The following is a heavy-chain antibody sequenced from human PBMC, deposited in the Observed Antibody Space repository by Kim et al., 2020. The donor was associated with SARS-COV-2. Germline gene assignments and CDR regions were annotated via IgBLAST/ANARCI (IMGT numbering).Heavy chain of an antibody. D-gene: IGHD6-6*01. Sequence: SETLSLTCAVYGGSFSGYYWSWIRQPPGKGLEWIGEINHSGSTNYNPSLKSRVTISVDTSKNQFSLKLSSVTAADTAVYYCASGSAWYSSSPGGSYWGQGTLVTVSS. J-gene: IGHJ4*02. CDR3: ASGSAWYSSSPGGSY. V-gene: IGHV4-34*01. CDR1: GGSFSGYY. CDR2: INHSGST.